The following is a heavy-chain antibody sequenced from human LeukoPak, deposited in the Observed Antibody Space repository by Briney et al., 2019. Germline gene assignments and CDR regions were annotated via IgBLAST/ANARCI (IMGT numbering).Heavy chain of an antibody. V-gene: IGHV4-59*01. CDR2: MSYSGST. J-gene: IGHJ4*01. Sequence: SETLSLTCTVSGGSIRSYYWSWIRQPPGKGLEWIGYMSYSGSTNYNPSLNSPVSISVDTSKNQFSLKLSSVTAADTAVYYCARVPARRVVTTPTYFDYWGQGTLVTVSS. D-gene: IGHD2-21*02. CDR3: ARVPARRVVTTPTYFDY. CDR1: GGSIRSYY.